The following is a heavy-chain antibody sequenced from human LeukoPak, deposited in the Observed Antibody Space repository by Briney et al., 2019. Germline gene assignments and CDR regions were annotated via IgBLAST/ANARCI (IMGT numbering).Heavy chain of an antibody. Sequence: ASVKVSCKASGYTFTSYDINWVRQATGQGLEWMGWMNPNSGNTGYAQKFQGRVTITRNTSISTAYMELSSLRSEDTAVYYCARGPSQRRQQLVLGYWFDPWGQGTLVTVSS. D-gene: IGHD6-13*01. CDR2: MNPNSGNT. CDR3: ARGPSQRRQQLVLGYWFDP. V-gene: IGHV1-8*03. J-gene: IGHJ5*02. CDR1: GYTFTSYD.